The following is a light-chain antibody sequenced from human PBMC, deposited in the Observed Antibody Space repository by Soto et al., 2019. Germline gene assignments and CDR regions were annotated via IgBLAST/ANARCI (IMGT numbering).Light chain of an antibody. V-gene: IGKV3-15*01. Sequence: EIVMTQSPATLSVSPGERATLSCRASQSVSSNLAWYQQKPGQAPRLLIYGASTRATGIPARFSGSGSGTEFTLPISSLQFEDFAVYYCQQYNNWPPWTFGQGTKGEIK. CDR3: QQYNNWPPWT. CDR1: QSVSSN. CDR2: GAS. J-gene: IGKJ1*01.